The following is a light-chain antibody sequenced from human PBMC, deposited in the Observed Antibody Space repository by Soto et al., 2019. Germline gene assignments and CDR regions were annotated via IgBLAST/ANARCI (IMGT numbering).Light chain of an antibody. Sequence: DLVMTQSPLSLPVTPGEPASISCRSSQGLLHSDGYNYLDWYLQKPGQSPQLLIYLGSNRASGVPDRFSGSGSGSDFTLKISRVEAEDVGVYYCMQALQTPYTFGQGTKLEIK. CDR2: LGS. J-gene: IGKJ2*01. CDR3: MQALQTPYT. CDR1: QGLLHSDGYNY. V-gene: IGKV2-28*01.